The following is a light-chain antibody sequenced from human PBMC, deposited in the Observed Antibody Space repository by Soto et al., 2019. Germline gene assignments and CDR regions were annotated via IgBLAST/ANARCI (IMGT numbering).Light chain of an antibody. Sequence: DIQMTQSPSSLSASVGDRVTVTCRASQPINNYLSWYQQKPGKAPKLLIYAASSLQSGVPSRFSGSGSGTDFTLTISSLRPEDFSTYYCQQGYGTPYTFGQGTRLEIK. J-gene: IGKJ5*01. V-gene: IGKV1-39*01. CDR2: AAS. CDR1: QPINNY. CDR3: QQGYGTPYT.